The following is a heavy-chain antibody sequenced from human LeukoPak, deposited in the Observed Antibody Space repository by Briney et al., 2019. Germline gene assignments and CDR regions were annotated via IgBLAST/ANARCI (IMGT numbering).Heavy chain of an antibody. D-gene: IGHD2-21*02. CDR2: ISSSSSYI. V-gene: IGHV3-21*04. CDR3: AKDRLLNCRGDCYIFDN. CDR1: GFTFSSYS. Sequence: GGSLRLSCAASGFTFSSYSMNWVRQAPGKVLEWVSSISSSSSYIYSADSVKGRFTISRGNSKNTVYLQVSGLRTEDTAIYYCAKDRLLNCRGDCYIFDNWGQGTLVTVSS. J-gene: IGHJ4*02.